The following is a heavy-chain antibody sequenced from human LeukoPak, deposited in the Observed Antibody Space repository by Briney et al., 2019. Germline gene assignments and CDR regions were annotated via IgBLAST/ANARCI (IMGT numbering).Heavy chain of an antibody. J-gene: IGHJ6*03. CDR3: ARDGAMVEYYYDYYMEV. D-gene: IGHD2/OR15-2a*01. V-gene: IGHV3-21*01. CDR1: GFTFSRYS. CDR2: ITISSSYI. Sequence: GGSVRLSCAASGFTFSRYSMNWVRQAPGKGLEWVSSITISSSYIYYADSVKGRFTISRDNAKNSLYLQMNSLRAEDTAVYYCARDGAMVEYYYDYYMEVWGKGTTVTVFS.